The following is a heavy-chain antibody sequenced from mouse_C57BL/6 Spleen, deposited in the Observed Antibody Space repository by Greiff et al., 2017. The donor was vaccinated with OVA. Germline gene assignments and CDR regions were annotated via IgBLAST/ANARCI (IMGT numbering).Heavy chain of an antibody. Sequence: VKLQQSGAELVRPGASVTLSCKASGYTFTDYEMHWVKQTPVHGLEWIGAIDPETGGTAYNQKFKGKAILTADKSSSTAYMELRSLTSEDSAVYYCTRSGYDHYWGQGTTLTVSS. V-gene: IGHV1-15*01. CDR1: GYTFTDYE. CDR2: IDPETGGT. CDR3: TRSGYDHY. D-gene: IGHD2-2*01. J-gene: IGHJ2*01.